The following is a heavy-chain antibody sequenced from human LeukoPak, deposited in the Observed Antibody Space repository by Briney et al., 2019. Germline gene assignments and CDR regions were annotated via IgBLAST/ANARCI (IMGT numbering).Heavy chain of an antibody. CDR3: ARGTIYYGSGNYFDY. D-gene: IGHD3-10*01. CDR1: GFTFSSYA. Sequence: GGTLRLSCAASGFTFSSYAMHWVRQAPGKGLEWVAVISYDGSNKYYADSVKGRFTISRDNSKNTLYLQMNSLRAEDAAVYYCARGTIYYGSGNYFDYWGQGTLVTVSS. J-gene: IGHJ4*02. CDR2: ISYDGSNK. V-gene: IGHV3-30*04.